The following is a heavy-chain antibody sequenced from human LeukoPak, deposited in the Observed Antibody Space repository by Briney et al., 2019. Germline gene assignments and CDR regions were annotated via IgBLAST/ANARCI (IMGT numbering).Heavy chain of an antibody. J-gene: IGHJ4*02. V-gene: IGHV3-23*01. CDR3: AKDDGIAVAGTGGFDY. CDR2: IRGGGGRT. D-gene: IGHD6-19*01. CDR1: GFTFSSYA. Sequence: GGSLRLSCAASGFTFSSYAMSWVRQAPGKGLEWVSAIRGGGGRTYYADSVKGRFTISRDNSKNTLFLQMNSLRAEDTAVYYCAKDDGIAVAGTGGFDYWGQGTLVTVSP.